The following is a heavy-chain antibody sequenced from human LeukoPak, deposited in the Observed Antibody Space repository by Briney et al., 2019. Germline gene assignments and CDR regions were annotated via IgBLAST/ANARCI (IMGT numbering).Heavy chain of an antibody. J-gene: IGHJ4*02. CDR3: ARAGYCSGGSCYGALDY. Sequence: ASVKVPCKASGYTFTSYYMHWVRQAPGQGLEWMGIINPSGGSTSYAQKFQGRVTMTRDTSTSTVYMELSSLRSEDTAVYYCARAGYCSGGSCYGALDYWGQGTLVTVSS. CDR1: GYTFTSYY. D-gene: IGHD2-15*01. CDR2: INPSGGST. V-gene: IGHV1-46*01.